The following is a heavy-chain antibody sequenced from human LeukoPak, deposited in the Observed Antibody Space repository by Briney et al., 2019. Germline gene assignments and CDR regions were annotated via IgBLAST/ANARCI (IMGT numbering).Heavy chain of an antibody. Sequence: SVKVSXKASGGTFSSYAISWVRQAPGQGLEWIGRIIPIFGTANYAQKFQGRATITTDESTSTAYMELSSLRSEDTAVYYCARGGEYDFWSGYINWFDPWGQGTLVTVSS. CDR1: GGTFSSYA. CDR3: ARGGEYDFWSGYINWFDP. J-gene: IGHJ5*02. V-gene: IGHV1-69*05. CDR2: IIPIFGTA. D-gene: IGHD3-3*01.